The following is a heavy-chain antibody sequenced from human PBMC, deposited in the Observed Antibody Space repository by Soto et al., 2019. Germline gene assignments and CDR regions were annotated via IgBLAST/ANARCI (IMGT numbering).Heavy chain of an antibody. CDR3: ARLLSPGDTVLGWFDP. CDR1: GFSLSNARVG. V-gene: IGHV2-26*01. D-gene: IGHD3-16*01. CDR2: IFSNDEK. J-gene: IGHJ5*02. Sequence: QVTLKESGPVLVNPTEPLTLTCTVFGFSLSNARVGVVWIRQPPGKALEWLAHIFSNDEKFYSTSLNNRLIISKDTSKSQVVLTMSNIDPADTATYYCARLLSPGDTVLGWFDPWGQGTLVTVSS.